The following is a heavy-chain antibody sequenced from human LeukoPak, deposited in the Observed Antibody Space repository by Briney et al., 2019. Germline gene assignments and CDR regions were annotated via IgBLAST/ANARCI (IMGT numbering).Heavy chain of an antibody. CDR2: IYYSGST. D-gene: IGHD1-26*01. V-gene: IGHV4-59*12. CDR3: ARVATYSGSYWVY. Sequence: SETLSLTCTVSGGSIIIYYWGWSRQPPRKGRGWIGYIYYSGSTNYNPSLKSRVPISVDTSKNQFSLKLSSVTAADTAVYYCARVATYSGSYWVYWGQGTLVTVSS. J-gene: IGHJ4*02. CDR1: GGSIIIYY.